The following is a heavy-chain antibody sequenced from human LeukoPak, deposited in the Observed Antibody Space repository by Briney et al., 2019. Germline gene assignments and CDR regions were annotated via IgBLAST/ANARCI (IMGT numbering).Heavy chain of an antibody. CDR1: GGSISSGDFY. D-gene: IGHD4-17*01. J-gene: IGHJ3*02. CDR3: ARAGPYGDVAFDI. V-gene: IGHV4-30-4*02. CDR2: ISYSEKT. Sequence: SETLSLTCTVSGGSISSGDFYWSWIRQPPGKGLEWIGYISYSEKTYYNPSLKSRLTISVDMSKNQFSLKLSSVTAADTAVYYCARAGPYGDVAFDIWGQGTMVTVSS.